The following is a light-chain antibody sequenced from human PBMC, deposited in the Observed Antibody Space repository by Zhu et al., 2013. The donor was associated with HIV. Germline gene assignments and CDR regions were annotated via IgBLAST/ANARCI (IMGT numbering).Light chain of an antibody. CDR2: DAS. Sequence: EIVLTQSPATLSLSPGERATLSCRAGQSINNFLAWYQQKSGQAPRLLIYDASNRATGIPARFSGSGSGTDFTLTISSLEPEDFAVYYCHQYGSSPRTFGQGTKVEIK. CDR3: HQYGSSPRT. CDR1: QSINNF. V-gene: IGKV3-11*01. J-gene: IGKJ1*01.